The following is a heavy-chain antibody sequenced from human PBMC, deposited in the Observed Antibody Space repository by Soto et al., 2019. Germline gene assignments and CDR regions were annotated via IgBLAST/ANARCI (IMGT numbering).Heavy chain of an antibody. CDR1: GYTLTELS. CDR3: ATVLTFAVVTGNNYMDA. Sequence: ASVKVSCKVSGYTLTELSMHWVRQAPGKGLEWMGGFDPEDGETIYAQKFQGRVTMTEDTSTDTAYMELSSLRSEDTAVYYCATVLTFAVVTGNNYMDAWGQGTPVTVSS. CDR2: FDPEDGET. D-gene: IGHD3-3*01. J-gene: IGHJ6*03. V-gene: IGHV1-24*01.